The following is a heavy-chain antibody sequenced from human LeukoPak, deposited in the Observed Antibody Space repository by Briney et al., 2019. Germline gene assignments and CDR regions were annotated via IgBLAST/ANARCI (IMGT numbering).Heavy chain of an antibody. D-gene: IGHD4-17*01. CDR1: GGSISTSSYY. J-gene: IGHJ4*02. CDR3: TGRGPVTTELDY. Sequence: SETLSLTCTVSGGSISTSSYYWGWIRQPPGKGLEWIGSIYYSGSTYYNPSLKGRVTISVDTSKNQFSLKLSSVTAADAAVYYCTGRGPVTTELDYWGQGTLVTVSS. CDR2: IYYSGST. V-gene: IGHV4-39*01.